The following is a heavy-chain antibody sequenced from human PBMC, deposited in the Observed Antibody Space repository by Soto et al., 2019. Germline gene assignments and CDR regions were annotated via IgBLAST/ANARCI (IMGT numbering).Heavy chain of an antibody. Sequence: GESLKISCKGSGYSFTSYWIGWVRQMPGKGLEWMGIIYPGDSDTRYSPSFQGQVTISADKSISTAYLQWSSLKASDTAMYYCARGGDIVLMANNWFDPWGQGTLVTVSS. CDR1: GYSFTSYW. V-gene: IGHV5-51*01. D-gene: IGHD2-8*01. J-gene: IGHJ5*02. CDR3: ARGGDIVLMANNWFDP. CDR2: IYPGDSDT.